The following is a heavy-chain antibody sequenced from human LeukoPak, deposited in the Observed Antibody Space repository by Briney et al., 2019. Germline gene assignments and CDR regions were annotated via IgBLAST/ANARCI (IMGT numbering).Heavy chain of an antibody. CDR3: ARHKQARRLDAFDI. CDR1: GGSISSYY. D-gene: IGHD6-6*01. CDR2: IYYSGST. J-gene: IGHJ3*02. V-gene: IGHV4-59*08. Sequence: PSETLSLTCTVSGGSISSYYWSWIRQPPGKGLEWIGYIYYSGSTNYNPSLKSRVTISVDTSKNQFSLKLSSVTAADTAVYYCARHKQARRLDAFDIWGQGTMVTVSS.